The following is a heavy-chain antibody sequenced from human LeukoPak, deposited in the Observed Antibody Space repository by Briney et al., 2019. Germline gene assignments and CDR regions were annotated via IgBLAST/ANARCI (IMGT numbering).Heavy chain of an antibody. D-gene: IGHD2-15*01. CDR1: GAFIRSGDYY. CDR2: IYDSGST. V-gene: IGHV4-30-4*01. Sequence: SETLSLTCTVSGAFIRSGDYYWSWIRQPPGKGLEWIGYIYDSGSTYYNPSLKSRITISVDTSENRFSLKLSSVTAADTAVYYCARDCSGGSCYGAFDIWGQGTMVTVSS. J-gene: IGHJ3*02. CDR3: ARDCSGGSCYGAFDI.